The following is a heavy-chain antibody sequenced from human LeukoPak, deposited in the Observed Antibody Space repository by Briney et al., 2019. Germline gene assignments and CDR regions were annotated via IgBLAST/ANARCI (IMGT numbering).Heavy chain of an antibody. J-gene: IGHJ4*02. D-gene: IGHD3-22*01. Sequence: GESLKISCKGSGYSFTSYWIGWARQMPGKGLEWMGIIYPGDSDTRYSPSFQGQVTISADKSISTAYLQWSSLKASDTAMYYCARQGSMYYYDSSGYYWGQGTLVTVSS. V-gene: IGHV5-51*01. CDR1: GYSFTSYW. CDR2: IYPGDSDT. CDR3: ARQGSMYYYDSSGYY.